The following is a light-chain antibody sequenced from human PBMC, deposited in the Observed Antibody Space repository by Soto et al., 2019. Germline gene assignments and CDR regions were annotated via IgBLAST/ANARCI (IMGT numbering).Light chain of an antibody. Sequence: ALTQPASVSGSPGPSITLPCTGTSSDVGGYDDVSCYLLHPGKVPMLLVFEVSNRRSGVSYRFSGSKSGNTACLTISGLQAEDEADYVCSSYSISTAYLFGTGTKVTDL. V-gene: IGLV2-14*01. CDR1: SSDVGGYDD. J-gene: IGLJ1*01. CDR2: EVS. CDR3: SSYSISTAYL.